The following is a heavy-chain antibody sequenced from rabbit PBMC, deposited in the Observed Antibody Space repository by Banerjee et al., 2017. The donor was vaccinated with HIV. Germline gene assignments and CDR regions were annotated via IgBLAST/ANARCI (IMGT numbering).Heavy chain of an antibody. Sequence: QQQLEESGGGLVKPEGSLTLTCKASGFDFSGNAMCWVRQAPGKGLEWIACIKSGENIIYYANWAKGRFTISKASSTTVTLQMTSLTAADTATYFCAKSVWSPAWNLWGQGTLVTVS. V-gene: IGHV1S47*01. CDR3: AKSVWSPAWNL. CDR2: IKSGENII. D-gene: IGHD3-1*01. CDR1: GFDFSGNA. J-gene: IGHJ4*01.